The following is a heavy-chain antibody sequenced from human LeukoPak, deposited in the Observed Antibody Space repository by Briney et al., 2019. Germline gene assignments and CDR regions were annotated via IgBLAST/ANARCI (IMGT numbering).Heavy chain of an antibody. V-gene: IGHV5-51*01. CDR1: GYSFTSYW. J-gene: IGHJ4*02. CDR2: IYPGDSDT. D-gene: IGHD3-22*01. Sequence: GESLKISSKCSGYSFTSYWIGWVRQMPGKGLEWIGIIYPGDSDTRYSPSFQGQVTISADKSISTAYLQWSSLKASDTAMYYCARLYFYDSSGSYYFDYWGQGTLVTVSS. CDR3: ARLYFYDSSGSYYFDY.